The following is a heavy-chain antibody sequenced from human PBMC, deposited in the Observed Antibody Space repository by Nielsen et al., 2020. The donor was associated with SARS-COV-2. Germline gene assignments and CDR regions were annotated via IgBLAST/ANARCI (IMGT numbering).Heavy chain of an antibody. CDR1: GFTFSSYA. V-gene: IGHV3-33*08. Sequence: GGSLRLSCAASGFTFSSYAMSWVRQAPGKGLEWVAVIWYDGSNKYYADSVKGRFTISRDNSKNTLYLQMNSLRAEDTAVYYCARNSLAVAGSDAFDIWGQGTMVTVSS. CDR2: IWYDGSNK. J-gene: IGHJ3*02. CDR3: ARNSLAVAGSDAFDI. D-gene: IGHD6-19*01.